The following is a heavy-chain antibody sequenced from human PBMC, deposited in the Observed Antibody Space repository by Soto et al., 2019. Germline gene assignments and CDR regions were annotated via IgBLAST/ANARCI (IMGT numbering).Heavy chain of an antibody. CDR2: ITNTGDNT. J-gene: IGHJ5*02. D-gene: IGHD3-10*01. CDR1: GFTFRNHA. V-gene: IGHV3-23*01. CDR3: VKYGLDRGAES. Sequence: EVQLLEFGGGLVQPGGSLRLSCAASGFTFRNHAMTWVRQAPGQGLQYVSSITNTGDNTFYADSVKGRFTISRDNSQNTLYLQMNSLAAEDTAVYYCVKYGLDRGAESWGQGTLVTVSS.